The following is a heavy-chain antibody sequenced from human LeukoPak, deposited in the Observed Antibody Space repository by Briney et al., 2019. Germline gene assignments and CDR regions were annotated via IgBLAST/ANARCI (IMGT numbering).Heavy chain of an antibody. CDR2: ISGSGGST. CDR1: GFTFSSYE. CDR3: AKGKSGGVNYGMDV. V-gene: IGHV3-23*01. D-gene: IGHD1-26*01. J-gene: IGHJ6*02. Sequence: PGGSLRLSCAASGFTFSSYEMNWVRQAPGRGLEWVSVISGSGGSTYYADSVKGRFTISRDNSKNTLYLQMNSLRAEDTAVYYCAKGKSGGVNYGMDVWGQGTTVTVSS.